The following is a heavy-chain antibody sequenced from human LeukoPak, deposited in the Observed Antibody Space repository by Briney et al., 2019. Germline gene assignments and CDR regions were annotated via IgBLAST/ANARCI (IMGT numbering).Heavy chain of an antibody. V-gene: IGHV3-33*01. Sequence: GRSLRLSCAASGFTFSSYGMHWVRQAPGKELEWVAVIWYDGSDKYYADSVKGRFTISRDNSKNTLYLQMNSLRAEDTAVYYCARDSYDYGDPGHLRYWGQGTLVTVSS. CDR3: ARDSYDYGDPGHLRY. CDR1: GFTFSSYG. J-gene: IGHJ4*02. CDR2: IWYDGSDK. D-gene: IGHD4-17*01.